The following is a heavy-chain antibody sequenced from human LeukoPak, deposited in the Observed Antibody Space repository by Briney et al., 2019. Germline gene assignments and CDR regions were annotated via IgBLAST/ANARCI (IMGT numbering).Heavy chain of an antibody. V-gene: IGHV3-30*02. CDR1: GLTFSSYG. D-gene: IGHD3-10*01. CDR3: AKEDDHFGSGFDY. Sequence: PGGSLRLSCAASGLTFSSYGIHWVRQAPGKGLEWVAFIRYDGGNKYYADSVKGRFIMSRDNSKNTLYLQMNSLRAEDTAVFYCAKEDDHFGSGFDYWGQGTLVTVSS. J-gene: IGHJ4*02. CDR2: IRYDGGNK.